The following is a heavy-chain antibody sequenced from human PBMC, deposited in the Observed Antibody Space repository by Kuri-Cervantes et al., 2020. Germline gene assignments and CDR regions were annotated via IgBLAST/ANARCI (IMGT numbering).Heavy chain of an antibody. CDR1: GFTVSSNY. D-gene: IGHD3-22*01. V-gene: IGHV3-53*01. J-gene: IGHJ4*02. CDR2: IYSGANA. Sequence: GGSLRLSCVASGFTVSSNYMTWVRQAPGKGLEWVSVIYSGANAYYADSVKGRFTISRDNSKNTLYLQMNSLRVEDTAVYYCARADRPSGYFDYWGQGTLVTVSS. CDR3: ARADRPSGYFDY.